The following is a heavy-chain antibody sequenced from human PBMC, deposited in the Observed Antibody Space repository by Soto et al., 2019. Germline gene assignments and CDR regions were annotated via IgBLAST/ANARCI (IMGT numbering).Heavy chain of an antibody. CDR2: IRSQTYGGTS. J-gene: IGHJ5*02. V-gene: IGHV3-49*05. D-gene: IGHD2-15*01. CDR1: GFTFGEYA. CDR3: ARRYCSGYTCCSSGNCYSSGNWFDP. Sequence: EVQLVESGGGLVKPGRSLRLSCTDSGFTFGEYAFNWFRQVPGKGLEWLGFIRSQTYGGTSEYAASMTGRFTISRDDSKSIAYLQLNGLETEDSAIYYCARRYCSGYTCCSSGNCYSSGNWFDPWGQGTLVTVSS.